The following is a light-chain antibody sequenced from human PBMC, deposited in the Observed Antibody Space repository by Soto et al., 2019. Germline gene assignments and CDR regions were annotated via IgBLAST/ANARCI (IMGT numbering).Light chain of an antibody. Sequence: EIVLTQSPGTLSLFPGDRATLSCRASQSLSSNFLAWYQQKPGQAPRLLIYGASRRATDIPDRFSGSGSGKDFALTITRLEPADFEVYFCQQYDTFPRTFGQGTKVEIQ. CDR2: GAS. CDR1: QSLSSNF. J-gene: IGKJ1*01. CDR3: QQYDTFPRT. V-gene: IGKV3-20*01.